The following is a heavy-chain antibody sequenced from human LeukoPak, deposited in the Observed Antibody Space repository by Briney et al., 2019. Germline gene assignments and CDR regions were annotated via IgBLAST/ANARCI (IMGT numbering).Heavy chain of an antibody. Sequence: PGGSLRLSCAASGFXFSSYSMSWVRQAPGKGLEWVGRIKSKTDGGTTDYTAHVKCRFTISRHDSKNTLYLQMNSLKTEDTAVYYCTTGDYCSGGSCLDAFGIWGQGTMVTVSS. CDR2: IKSKTDGGTT. CDR1: GFXFSSYS. D-gene: IGHD2-15*01. CDR3: TTGDYCSGGSCLDAFGI. V-gene: IGHV3-15*01. J-gene: IGHJ3*02.